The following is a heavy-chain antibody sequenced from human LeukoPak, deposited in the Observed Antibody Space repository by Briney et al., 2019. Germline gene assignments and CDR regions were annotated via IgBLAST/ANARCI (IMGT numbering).Heavy chain of an antibody. V-gene: IGHV4-30-2*01. CDR2: IYHSGST. J-gene: IGHJ5*02. D-gene: IGHD1-7*01. Sequence: PSETLSLTCAVSGGSFSSGGYSWSWIRQPPGKGLEWIGYIYHSGSTYYNPSLKSRVTISVDRSKNQFSLKLSSVTAADTAVYYCAGNSGWFDPWGQGTLVTVSS. CDR1: GGSFSSGGYS. CDR3: AGNSGWFDP.